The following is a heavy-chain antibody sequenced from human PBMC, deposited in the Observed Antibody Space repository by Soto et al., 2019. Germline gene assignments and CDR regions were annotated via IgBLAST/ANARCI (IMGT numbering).Heavy chain of an antibody. CDR1: GGSISSGGYY. D-gene: IGHD6-6*01. CDR2: NYYSGIT. V-gene: IGHV4-31*03. Sequence: SETLSLTCTVSGGSISSGGYYWTWIRQHPGKGLEWIGYNYYSGITYYNPSLKSRVTISLDTSKNQFSLKLSSVTAADTAVYYCARGSSIAGLYYGMDVWGQGTTVTVSS. J-gene: IGHJ6*02. CDR3: ARGSSIAGLYYGMDV.